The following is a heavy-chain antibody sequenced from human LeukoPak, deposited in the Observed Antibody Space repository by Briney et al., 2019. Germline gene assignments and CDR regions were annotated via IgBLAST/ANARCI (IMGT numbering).Heavy chain of an antibody. D-gene: IGHD3-3*01. J-gene: IGHJ4*02. Sequence: PGGSLRLSCITSGFNFRRYNMAWVPQAPGKGLEWLATFAWDESAIEYADSVRGRFTISRDNAKNSVHLQMTGMRAEDTALYFCVTEFWYRFDYWGQGPLVTVSS. CDR1: GFNFRRYN. CDR3: VTEFWYRFDY. V-gene: IGHV3-7*01. CDR2: FAWDESAI.